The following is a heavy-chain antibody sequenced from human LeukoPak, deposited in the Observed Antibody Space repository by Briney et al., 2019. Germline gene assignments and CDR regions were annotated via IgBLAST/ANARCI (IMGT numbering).Heavy chain of an antibody. Sequence: SETLSLTCTVSGSSVNHYYWHWPRQPPGKGLEWIGRIYTNGATNYTPSLKSRVTMSIDTSKNQFSLKFKSVTAADTAVYYCARGPLGSGWYVADWYFGLWGRGALVTVSS. V-gene: IGHV4-4*07. CDR2: IYTNGAT. J-gene: IGHJ2*01. CDR3: ARGPLGSGWYVADWYFGL. CDR1: GSSVNHYY. D-gene: IGHD6-19*01.